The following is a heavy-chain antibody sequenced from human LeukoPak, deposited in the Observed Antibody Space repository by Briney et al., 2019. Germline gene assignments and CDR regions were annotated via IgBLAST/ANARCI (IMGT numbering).Heavy chain of an antibody. J-gene: IGHJ3*02. D-gene: IGHD3-16*02. CDR3: ARSPGVSYTINDAFDI. V-gene: IGHV4-59*01. CDR2: IYYSGST. CDR1: GGSISSYY. Sequence: SETLSLTCTVSGGSISSYYWSWIRQPPGKGLEWIGYIYYSGSTNYNPSLKSRVTISVDTSKNQFSLKLSSVTAADTAVYYCARSPGVSYTINDAFDIWGQGTMVTVSS.